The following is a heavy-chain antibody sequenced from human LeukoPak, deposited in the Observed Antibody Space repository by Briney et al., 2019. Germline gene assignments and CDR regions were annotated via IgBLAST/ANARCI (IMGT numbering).Heavy chain of an antibody. CDR3: ARDPYSGNYGAYYSYYMDV. CDR1: GFTFSDHW. V-gene: IGHV3-21*06. CDR2: ITSSSSYI. J-gene: IGHJ6*03. D-gene: IGHD1-26*01. Sequence: GGSLRLSCAASGFTFSDHWMHWVRQAPGKGLEWVSSITSSSSYIYYADSVKGRFTISRDNAKNSLYLQMDSLRVEDTAVYYCARDPYSGNYGAYYSYYMDVWGKGTTVTISS.